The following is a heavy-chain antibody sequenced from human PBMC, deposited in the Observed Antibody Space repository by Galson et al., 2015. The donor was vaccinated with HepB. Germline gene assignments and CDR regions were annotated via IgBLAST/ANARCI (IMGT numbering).Heavy chain of an antibody. Sequence: SVKVSCKASGYSFNGYYMHWVRQAPGQGLEWMGWISPNTGDTNYAQKFQGRVTMTRDTSINTVYMELTRLRFDDTAMYYCARDMGGIYHDDPADVSAYNWFDPWGQGTLVTVSS. CDR1: GYSFNGYY. V-gene: IGHV1-2*02. CDR2: ISPNTGDT. CDR3: ARDMGGIYHDDPADVSAYNWFDP. J-gene: IGHJ5*02. D-gene: IGHD1-26*01.